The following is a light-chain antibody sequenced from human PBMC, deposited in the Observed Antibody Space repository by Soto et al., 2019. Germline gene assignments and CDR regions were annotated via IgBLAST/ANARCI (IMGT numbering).Light chain of an antibody. J-gene: IGLJ3*02. CDR3: SSYTSSSTRV. V-gene: IGLV2-14*01. CDR1: STDIGGYNY. Sequence: QSALTQPASVSGSPGQSITISCTGTSTDIGGYNYVSWYQQHPGKAPKLLIYEVIHRPSGISNRFSGSKSGNTASLSISGLQADDEADYYCSSYTSSSTRVFGGGTKLTVL. CDR2: EVI.